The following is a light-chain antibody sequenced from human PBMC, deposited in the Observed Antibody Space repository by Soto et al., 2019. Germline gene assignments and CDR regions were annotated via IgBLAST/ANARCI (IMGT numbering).Light chain of an antibody. CDR2: DVS. Sequence: QSVLTQPASVSGSPGQSITISCTGTSSDVGGYNSVSWYQQHPGKAPKLMIYDVSNRPSGVSNRFSGSKSGNTASLTISGLQAEDEADYYCSSDTSSITLVFGGGTKLTVL. J-gene: IGLJ2*01. CDR1: SSDVGGYNS. V-gene: IGLV2-14*01. CDR3: SSDTSSITLV.